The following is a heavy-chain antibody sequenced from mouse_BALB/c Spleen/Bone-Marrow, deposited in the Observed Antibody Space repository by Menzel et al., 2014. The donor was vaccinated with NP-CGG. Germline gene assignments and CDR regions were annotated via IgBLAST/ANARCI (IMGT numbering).Heavy chain of an antibody. V-gene: IGHV1-18*01. CDR1: GYSFTGYT. J-gene: IGHJ4*01. D-gene: IGHD3-2*01. Sequence: VQLKQSGPELVKPGASMKISCKASGYSFTGYTMNWVKQSHGKNLEWIGLINPYNGGTSYNQKFKGEATLTVDKSSSTAYMELLSLTSEDPAVYYCARGQLGLKYYAMDYWGQGTSVTVSS. CDR2: INPYNGGT. CDR3: ARGQLGLKYYAMDY.